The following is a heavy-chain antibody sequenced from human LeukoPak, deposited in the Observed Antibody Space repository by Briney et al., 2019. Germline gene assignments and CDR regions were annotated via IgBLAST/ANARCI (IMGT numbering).Heavy chain of an antibody. J-gene: IGHJ5*01. CDR1: GGSFSGYY. Sequence: SETLSLTCAVYGGSFSGYYWSWIRQPPGKGLESIGEINHSGSTNYNPSLKSRVTISVDTSKNQFSLKLSSVTAADTAVYYCARQANGSGSYYNDSWGQGTLATVSS. V-gene: IGHV4-34*01. CDR2: INHSGST. CDR3: ARQANGSGSYYNDS. D-gene: IGHD3-10*01.